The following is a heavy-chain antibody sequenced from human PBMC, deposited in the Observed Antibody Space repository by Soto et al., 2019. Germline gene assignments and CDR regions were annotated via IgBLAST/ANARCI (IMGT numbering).Heavy chain of an antibody. D-gene: IGHD5-18*01. J-gene: IGHJ6*02. CDR3: AKTRGYSYNYGLNV. CDR1: GFTFSSYG. Sequence: PGGSLRLSCAASGFTFSSYGMQWVRQAPGKGLEWVALISYDGNNKYYADSVKSRFTISRDNSKNTLSLQMNSLRVEDTALYYCAKTRGYSYNYGLNVWGQGTTVTVSS. V-gene: IGHV3-30*18. CDR2: ISYDGNNK.